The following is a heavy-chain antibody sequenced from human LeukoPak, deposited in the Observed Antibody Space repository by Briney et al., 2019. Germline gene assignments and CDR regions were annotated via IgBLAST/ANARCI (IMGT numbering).Heavy chain of an antibody. CDR2: IYYSGST. V-gene: IGHV4-59*01. D-gene: IGHD2-21*02. CDR3: ARGVPHCGGDCYTHYFFDC. Sequence: SETLSLTCTVSGGSISSYYWSWIRQPPGKGLEWIGYIYYSGSTNYNPSLKSRVTISVDTSKNQFSLKLSSVTAADTAVYYCARGVPHCGGDCYTHYFFDCWGQGTLVTVSS. CDR1: GGSISSYY. J-gene: IGHJ4*02.